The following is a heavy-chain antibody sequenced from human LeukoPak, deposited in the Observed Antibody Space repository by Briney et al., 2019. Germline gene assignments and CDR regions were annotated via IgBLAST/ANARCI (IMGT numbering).Heavy chain of an antibody. CDR2: IYNSGST. CDR1: GGSISSGGYY. V-gene: IGHV4-30-4*01. Sequence: PSQTLSLTCTVSGGSISSGGYYWSWIRQPPGKGLEWIGYIYNSGSTYYNPSLESRLTISLDTSKNQFSLKLSSVTAADTAVYYCARVQDSSGYGPFDFWGQGTLVTVSS. J-gene: IGHJ4*02. CDR3: ARVQDSSGYGPFDF. D-gene: IGHD3-22*01.